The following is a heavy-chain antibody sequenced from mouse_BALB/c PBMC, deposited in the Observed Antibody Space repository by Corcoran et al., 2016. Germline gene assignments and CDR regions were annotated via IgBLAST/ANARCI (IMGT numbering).Heavy chain of an antibody. D-gene: IGHD1-1*01. V-gene: IGHV1-18*01. J-gene: IGHJ2*01. CDR3: ARRDYYGSSPSDY. CDR1: GYTYTGYN. Sequence: EVLLQQSGPELVKPGASVKIPCKASGYTYTGYNMDWVKQSHGKSLEWIGDINPNNGGTIYNQKFKGKATLTVDKSSSTAYMELRSLTSEDTAVYYCARRDYYGSSPSDYWGQGTTLTVSS. CDR2: INPNNGGT.